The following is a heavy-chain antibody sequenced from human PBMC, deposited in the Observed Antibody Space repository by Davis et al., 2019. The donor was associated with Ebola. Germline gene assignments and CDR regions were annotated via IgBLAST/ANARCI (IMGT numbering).Heavy chain of an antibody. V-gene: IGHV3-74*01. CDR3: AREGNWYFDL. CDR2: IKRDGSST. J-gene: IGHJ2*01. D-gene: IGHD3-10*01. Sequence: GESLKISCAASGFSFSSYWMHWVRQAPGKGLVWVSRIKRDGSSTSYAASVKGRFTISRDNAKNTLYLQMNSLRAEDTAVYYCAREGNWYFDLWGRGTLVTVSS. CDR1: GFSFSSYW.